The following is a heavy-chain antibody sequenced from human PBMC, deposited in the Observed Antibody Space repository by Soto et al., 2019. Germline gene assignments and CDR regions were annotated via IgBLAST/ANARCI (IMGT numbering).Heavy chain of an antibody. V-gene: IGHV4-59*01. CDR1: GGSISSYY. Sequence: SETLSLTCTVSGGSISSYYWSWIRQPPGKGLEWIGYIYYSGSTNYNPSLKSRVTISVDTSKNQFSLKLSSVTAADTAVYYCARGLAMVLGVTYYYYYGMDVCAQGATVTGSS. CDR2: IYYSGST. J-gene: IGHJ6*02. D-gene: IGHD3-10*01. CDR3: ARGLAMVLGVTYYYYYGMDV.